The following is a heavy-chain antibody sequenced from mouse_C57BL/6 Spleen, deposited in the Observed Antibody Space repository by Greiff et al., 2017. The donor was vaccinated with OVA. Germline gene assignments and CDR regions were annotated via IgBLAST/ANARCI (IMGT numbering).Heavy chain of an antibody. CDR1: GYSFTGYY. V-gene: IGHV1-42*01. CDR2: INPSTGGT. Sequence: DVQLQESGPELVKPGASVKISCKASGYSFTGYYMNWVKQSPEKSLEWIGEINPSTGGTTYNQKFKAKATLTVDKPSSTAYMQLKSLTSEDSAVYSGASVDYYGSSFRWYFDVWGTGTTVTVSS. J-gene: IGHJ1*03. D-gene: IGHD1-1*01. CDR3: ASVDYYGSSFRWYFDV.